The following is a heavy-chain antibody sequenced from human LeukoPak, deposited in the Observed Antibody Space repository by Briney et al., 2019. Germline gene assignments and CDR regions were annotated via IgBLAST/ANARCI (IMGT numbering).Heavy chain of an antibody. J-gene: IGHJ6*03. Sequence: SGTLSLTCTVSGGSISSYYWSWIRQPPGKGLEWIGYIYYSGSTNYNPSLKSRVTISVDTSKNQFSLKLSSVTAADTAVYYCARSLSGCSSTSCQGYYMDVWGKGTTVTVSS. D-gene: IGHD2-2*01. V-gene: IGHV4-59*01. CDR2: IYYSGST. CDR1: GGSISSYY. CDR3: ARSLSGCSSTSCQGYYMDV.